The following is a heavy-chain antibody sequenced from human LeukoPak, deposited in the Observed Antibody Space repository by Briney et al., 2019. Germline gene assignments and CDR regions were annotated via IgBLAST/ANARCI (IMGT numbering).Heavy chain of an antibody. Sequence: SQTLSLTRTVSGGSISSGGYYWSWIRQHPGKGLEWIGYIYYSGSTYYNPSLKSRVTMSVDTSKNQFSLKLSSVTAADTAVYYCAMVVAANPYYFDYWGQGTLVTVSS. CDR2: IYYSGST. J-gene: IGHJ4*02. CDR3: AMVVAANPYYFDY. D-gene: IGHD2-15*01. V-gene: IGHV4-31*03. CDR1: GGSISSGGYY.